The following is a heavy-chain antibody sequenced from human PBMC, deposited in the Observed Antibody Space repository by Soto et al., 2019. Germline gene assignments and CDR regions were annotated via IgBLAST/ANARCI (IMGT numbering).Heavy chain of an antibody. CDR1: GGSISSGDSS. Sequence: QLQLQESGSGLVKPSQTLSLTCAVSGGSISSGDSSWSWIRQPPGKGLEWIGYISHSGSTYYNPSLTSRVIISLDRSQHHFSLRLSSVTAADTAMYYCARAFRSYYDRSGSTRWFDPWGQGTLVTVSS. D-gene: IGHD3-22*01. CDR3: ARAFRSYYDRSGSTRWFDP. V-gene: IGHV4-30-2*01. J-gene: IGHJ5*02. CDR2: ISHSGST.